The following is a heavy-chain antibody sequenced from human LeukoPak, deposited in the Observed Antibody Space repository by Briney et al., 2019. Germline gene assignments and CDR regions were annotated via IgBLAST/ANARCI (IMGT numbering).Heavy chain of an antibody. Sequence: GGSLRLSCAASGFTFSSYGMHWVRQAPGKGLEWVAFIRYDGSNKYYADSVKGRFTISRDNSKNTLYLQMNSLRAEDTAVYYCAKGKVGATMADYFDYWGQGTLVTVS. CDR1: GFTFSSYG. D-gene: IGHD1-26*01. J-gene: IGHJ4*02. CDR3: AKGKVGATMADYFDY. V-gene: IGHV3-30*02. CDR2: IRYDGSNK.